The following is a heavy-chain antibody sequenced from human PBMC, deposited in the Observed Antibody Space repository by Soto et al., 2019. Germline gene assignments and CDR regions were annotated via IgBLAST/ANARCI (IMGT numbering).Heavy chain of an antibody. Sequence: PSETLSLTCAVYGGSFSGYYWSWIRQPPGKGLEWIGYIYYSGSTYYNPSLKSRVTISVDTSKNQFSLKLSSVTAADTAVYYCATALVVSAAIGDFDIWRQGTMDTISS. CDR1: GGSFSGYY. J-gene: IGHJ3*02. D-gene: IGHD2-2*01. CDR2: IYYSGST. V-gene: IGHV4-34*09. CDR3: ATALVVSAAIGDFDI.